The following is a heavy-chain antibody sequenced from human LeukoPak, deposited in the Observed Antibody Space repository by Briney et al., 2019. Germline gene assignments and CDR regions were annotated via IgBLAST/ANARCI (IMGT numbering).Heavy chain of an antibody. CDR1: GGSISSYY. Sequence: SEALSLTCTVSGGSISSYYWGWIRQPPGKGLEWIGSIYYSGSTYYNPSLKSRVTISVDTSKNQFSLKLSSVTAADTAVYYCAREQWLVLHYYYYMDVWGKGTTVTVSS. D-gene: IGHD6-19*01. CDR2: IYYSGST. J-gene: IGHJ6*03. V-gene: IGHV4-39*02. CDR3: AREQWLVLHYYYYMDV.